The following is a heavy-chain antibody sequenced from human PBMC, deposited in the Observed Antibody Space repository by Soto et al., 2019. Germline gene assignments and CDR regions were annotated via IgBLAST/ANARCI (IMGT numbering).Heavy chain of an antibody. CDR3: ARGVLALDIEVGPGSRYGMDV. Sequence: QVQLQESGPGLVKPSETLSLICTVSGGSVRSGSYYWSWIRQPPGKGLEWIGYILYSGITNYNPSLKSRVTILVDTSKNQFSLKLSSVTAAETAVYYCARGVLALDIEVGPGSRYGMDVWGQGTTVTVSS. CDR1: GGSVRSGSYY. V-gene: IGHV4-61*01. D-gene: IGHD2-2*01. J-gene: IGHJ6*02. CDR2: ILYSGIT.